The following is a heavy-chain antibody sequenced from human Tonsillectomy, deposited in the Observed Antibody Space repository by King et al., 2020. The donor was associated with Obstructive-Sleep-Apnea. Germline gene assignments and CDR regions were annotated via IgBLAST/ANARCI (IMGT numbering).Heavy chain of an antibody. CDR3: ARVGETIYYYYGMDV. D-gene: IGHD1-7*01. V-gene: IGHV4-4*07. CDR1: GASVNSFY. J-gene: IGHJ6*02. CDR2: IDTSWST. Sequence: VQLQESGPGLVEPSETLSLTCTVSGASVNSFYWSWIRQPAGEGLEWIGRIDTSWSTDYNPSLKIRVTMSVDTSKNQFSLKLISVTAADTAVYYCARVGETIYYYYGMDVWGQGTTVTVSS.